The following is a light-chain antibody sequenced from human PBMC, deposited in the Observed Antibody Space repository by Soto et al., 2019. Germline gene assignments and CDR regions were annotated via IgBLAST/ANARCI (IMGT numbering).Light chain of an antibody. CDR1: QSVSSSY. CDR2: DAS. Sequence: IVLTQSPCTLSLSTGERATLSCRASQSVSSSYLACYQQKPGHPPRLLIYDASKRATGIPPRFSGSGSTPDFTLTISSLEPEDFAVYYCHQRGNGPPWTFGQGTK. CDR3: HQRGNGPPWT. J-gene: IGKJ1*01. V-gene: IGKV3-11*01.